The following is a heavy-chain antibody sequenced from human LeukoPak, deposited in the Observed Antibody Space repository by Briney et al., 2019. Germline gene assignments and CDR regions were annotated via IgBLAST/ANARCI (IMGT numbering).Heavy chain of an antibody. Sequence: SETLSLTCTVYVGSFSGYYWSWIRQPPGKGLEWIGEINHSGSTNYNPSLKSRVTISVDTSKNQFFLKLSSVTAADTAVYYCARGIWRDGYNSGAFDVWGQGTMVTVSS. D-gene: IGHD5-24*01. CDR3: ARGIWRDGYNSGAFDV. CDR2: INHSGST. V-gene: IGHV4-34*01. CDR1: VGSFSGYY. J-gene: IGHJ3*01.